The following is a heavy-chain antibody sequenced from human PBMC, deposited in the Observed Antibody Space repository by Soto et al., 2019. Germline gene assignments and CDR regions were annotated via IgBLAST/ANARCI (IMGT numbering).Heavy chain of an antibody. CDR1: GFTFSSYA. D-gene: IGHD6-19*01. Sequence: QPGGSLRLSCAASGFTFSSYAMSWVRQAPGKGLEWVSAISGSGGSTYYADSVKGRFTISRDNSKNTLYLQMNSLRAEDTAVYYCANGESAGAPLISPLNYYFDYWGQGTLVTVSS. CDR3: ANGESAGAPLISPLNYYFDY. CDR2: ISGSGGST. J-gene: IGHJ4*02. V-gene: IGHV3-23*01.